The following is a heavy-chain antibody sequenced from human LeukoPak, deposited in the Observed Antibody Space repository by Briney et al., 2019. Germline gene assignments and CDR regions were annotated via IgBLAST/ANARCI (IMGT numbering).Heavy chain of an antibody. J-gene: IGHJ4*02. D-gene: IGHD3-22*01. Sequence: GGSLRLSCAASGFTFSSYAMSWVRQAPGKGLEWVSAISGSGGSTYYADSVKGRFTISRDNSKNTLYLQMNSLRAEDTAVYYCAKAVGDRPYDSSGYYYDYWGQGTLVTVSS. CDR3: AKAVGDRPYDSSGYYYDY. V-gene: IGHV3-23*01. CDR1: GFTFSSYA. CDR2: ISGSGGST.